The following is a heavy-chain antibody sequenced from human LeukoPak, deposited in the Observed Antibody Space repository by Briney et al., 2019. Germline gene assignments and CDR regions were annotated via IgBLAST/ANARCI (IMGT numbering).Heavy chain of an antibody. CDR2: IYSTGNT. D-gene: IGHD5/OR15-5a*01. CDR1: GGSISSSSNY. V-gene: IGHV4-39*01. J-gene: IGHJ5*02. Sequence: SETLSLTCTVSGGSISSSSNYWGWIRQPPGKGLEWIGTIYSTGNTYYNPSLKSRLTISVDTSKNQFSLKLSSVTAADTAVYYCARGGESVYDTWGQGSLVTVSS. CDR3: ARGGESVYDT.